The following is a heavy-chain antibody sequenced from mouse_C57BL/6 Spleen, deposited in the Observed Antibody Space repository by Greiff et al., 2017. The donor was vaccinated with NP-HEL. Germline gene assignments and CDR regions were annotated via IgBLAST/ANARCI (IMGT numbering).Heavy chain of an antibody. Sequence: DVQLQESGPGLVKPSQSLSLPCSVTGYSITSGYYWNWIRQFPGNKLEWMGYISYDGSNNYNPSLKNRISITRDTSKNQFFLKLNSVTTEDTATYYCARDGGHYYGSGNIAMDYWGQGTSVTVSS. V-gene: IGHV3-6*01. D-gene: IGHD1-1*01. CDR2: ISYDGSN. CDR1: GYSITSGYY. J-gene: IGHJ4*01. CDR3: ARDGGHYYGSGNIAMDY.